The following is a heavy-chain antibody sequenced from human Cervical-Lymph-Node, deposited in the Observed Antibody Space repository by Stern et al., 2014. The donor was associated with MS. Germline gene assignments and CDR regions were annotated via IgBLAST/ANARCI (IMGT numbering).Heavy chain of an antibody. V-gene: IGHV3-21*01. CDR1: GFTFSSYS. CDR3: ARVRGGTYRYYFDY. CDR2: ISSGGSYI. J-gene: IGHJ4*02. D-gene: IGHD4-23*01. Sequence: VQMVQSGGGLVKPGGSLRLSWAASGFTFSSYSMNWVRQAPGKGLEWVASISSGGSYIYYADSLNGRCNNDRTNATKSLHMKHNSLRSEGTAVYYCARVRGGTYRYYFDYWGQGTLFTVSS.